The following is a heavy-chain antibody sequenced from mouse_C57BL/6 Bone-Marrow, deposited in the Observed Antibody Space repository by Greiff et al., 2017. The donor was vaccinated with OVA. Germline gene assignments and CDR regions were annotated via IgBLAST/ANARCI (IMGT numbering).Heavy chain of an antibody. CDR2: IRSKSNNYAT. CDR3: VGQLRLPFAY. D-gene: IGHD3-2*02. J-gene: IGHJ3*01. V-gene: IGHV10-1*01. CDR1: GFSFNTYA. Sequence: EVQLVESGGGLVQPKGSLKLSCAASGFSFNTYAMNWVRQAPGKGLEWVARIRSKSNNYATYYADSVKDRFTISRDDSESMLYLQMNNLKTEDTAMYYCVGQLRLPFAYWGQGTLVTVSA.